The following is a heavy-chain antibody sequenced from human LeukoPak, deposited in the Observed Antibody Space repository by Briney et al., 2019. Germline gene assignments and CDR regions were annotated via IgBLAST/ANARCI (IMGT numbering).Heavy chain of an antibody. CDR1: GYTFTDNY. D-gene: IGHD2-15*01. Sequence: ASVKVSCKASGYTFTDNYMHWVRQAPGQGLECMGWINPNSGGTNYARKFRGRVTMTRDTSISTAYMELSRLTFDDTAIYYCARERCSGGSCYATVDYWGQGTLVTVSS. V-gene: IGHV1-2*02. CDR2: INPNSGGT. CDR3: ARERCSGGSCYATVDY. J-gene: IGHJ4*02.